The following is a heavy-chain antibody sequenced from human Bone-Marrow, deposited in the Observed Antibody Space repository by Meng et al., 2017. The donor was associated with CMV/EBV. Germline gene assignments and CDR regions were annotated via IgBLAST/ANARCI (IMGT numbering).Heavy chain of an antibody. D-gene: IGHD3-3*01. Sequence: ETLSLTCAASGFTFSDYYMTWIRQAPGKGLEWVSAISGSGGSTYYADSVKGRFTISRDNSKNTLYLQMNSLRAEDTAVYYCAKGEQGYDFWSGYTPLSGYWGQGTLVTVSS. V-gene: IGHV3-23*01. J-gene: IGHJ4*02. CDR2: ISGSGGST. CDR3: AKGEQGYDFWSGYTPLSGY. CDR1: GFTFSDYY.